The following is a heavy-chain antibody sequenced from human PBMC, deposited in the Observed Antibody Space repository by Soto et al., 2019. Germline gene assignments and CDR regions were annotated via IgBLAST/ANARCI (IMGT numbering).Heavy chain of an antibody. Sequence: GGSLRLACAASGFTFSSYGMHWVRQAPGKGLEWVAVISYDGSNKYYADSVKGRFTISRDNSKNTLYLQMNSLRAEDTAVYYCAKDRAVAGIWYFQHWGQGTLVTVSS. D-gene: IGHD6-19*01. CDR3: AKDRAVAGIWYFQH. J-gene: IGHJ1*01. CDR2: ISYDGSNK. V-gene: IGHV3-30*18. CDR1: GFTFSSYG.